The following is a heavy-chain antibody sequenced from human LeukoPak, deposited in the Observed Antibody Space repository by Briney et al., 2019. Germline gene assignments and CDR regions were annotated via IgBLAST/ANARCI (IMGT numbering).Heavy chain of an antibody. Sequence: PGGSLSLSCAASGLPISSIFMSWVRPAPGKGLELVSVIYCDENTYYADSVKGRFTISRDSSKNSMYLQMNTLRAEDTAVYYCARTRSIAVAGRNWFDPWGQGTLVTVSS. D-gene: IGHD6-19*01. CDR1: GLPISSIF. CDR2: IYCDENT. CDR3: ARTRSIAVAGRNWFDP. J-gene: IGHJ5*02. V-gene: IGHV3-53*01.